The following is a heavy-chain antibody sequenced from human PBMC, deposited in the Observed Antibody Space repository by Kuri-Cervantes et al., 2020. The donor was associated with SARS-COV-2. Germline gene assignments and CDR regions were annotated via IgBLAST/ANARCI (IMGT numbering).Heavy chain of an antibody. CDR3: ARESPVPHGGTLDY. CDR1: GFTFSSYA. V-gene: IGHV3-30-3*01. D-gene: IGHD2-15*01. CDR2: ISYDGSNK. Sequence: GGSLKISCAASGFTFSSYAMHWVRQAPGKGLEWVAVISYDGSNKYYADSVKGRFTISRDNSKNTLYLQMNSLRAEDTAVYYCARESPVPHGGTLDYWGQGTLVTVSS. J-gene: IGHJ4*02.